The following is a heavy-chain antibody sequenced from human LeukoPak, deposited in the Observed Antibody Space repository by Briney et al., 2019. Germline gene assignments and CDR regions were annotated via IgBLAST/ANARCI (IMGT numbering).Heavy chain of an antibody. CDR3: ASDYFLDY. J-gene: IGHJ4*02. D-gene: IGHD6-25*01. CDR2: ISDSGART. Sequence: GGSLRLSCAASGFTFSSYAMTWVRQAPGKGLEWVSTISDSGARTNYADSAKGRFTISRDNAMNTLYLQMNSLRADDTAVYYCASDYFLDYWGQGTLVTVSS. CDR1: GFTFSSYA. V-gene: IGHV3-23*01.